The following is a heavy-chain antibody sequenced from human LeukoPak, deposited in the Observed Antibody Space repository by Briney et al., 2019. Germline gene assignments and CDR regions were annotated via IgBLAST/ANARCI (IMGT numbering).Heavy chain of an antibody. D-gene: IGHD6-19*01. CDR2: FYRGGST. V-gene: IGHV3-53*01. J-gene: IGHJ4*02. CDR3: AREPRSGWYFGDY. CDR1: GFTFANAW. Sequence: GGSLRLSCAASGFTFANAWMSWVRQAPERGLEWVSVFYRGGSTYYADSVKGRFTISRDNAKNSLYLQMNSLRAEDTAVYYCAREPRSGWYFGDYWGQGTLVTVSS.